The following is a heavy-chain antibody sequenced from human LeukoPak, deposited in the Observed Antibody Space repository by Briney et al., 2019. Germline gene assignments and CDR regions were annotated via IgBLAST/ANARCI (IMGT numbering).Heavy chain of an antibody. J-gene: IGHJ4*02. Sequence: GGSLRLSCAASGFTVSGNYMGWVRQAPGKGLEWVSVIYSGGDTYYTDSVKGRFTISRDNSNNMIFLEMSSLKAEDTAVYYCASLHYGDYDYWGQGTLVTVSS. CDR2: IYSGGDT. V-gene: IGHV3-66*01. D-gene: IGHD4-17*01. CDR3: ASLHYGDYDY. CDR1: GFTVSGNY.